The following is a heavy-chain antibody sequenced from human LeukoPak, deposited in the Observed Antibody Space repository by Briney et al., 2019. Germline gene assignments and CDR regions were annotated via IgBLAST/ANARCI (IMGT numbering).Heavy chain of an antibody. D-gene: IGHD3-10*01. CDR1: GYTFTSYA. CDR3: ARDVRFGELENWFDP. Sequence: ASVKVSCKASGYTFTSYAMHWVRQAPGQRLEWMGWINAGNGNTKYSQKFQGRVTITRDTSASTAYMELSSLRSEDTAVYYCARDVRFGELENWFDPWGQGTLVTVSS. V-gene: IGHV1-3*01. CDR2: INAGNGNT. J-gene: IGHJ5*02.